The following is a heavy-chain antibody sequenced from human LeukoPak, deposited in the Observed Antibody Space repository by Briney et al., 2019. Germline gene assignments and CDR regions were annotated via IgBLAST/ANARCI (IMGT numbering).Heavy chain of an antibody. V-gene: IGHV1-24*01. J-gene: IGHJ4*02. CDR3: ATLRTYYYDSSGYYF. CDR2: FDPEDGET. D-gene: IGHD3-22*01. Sequence: ASVKVSCKVSGYTLTELSMHWVRQAPGKGLERMGGFDPEDGETIYAQKFQGRVTMTEDTSTDTAYMELSSLRSEDTAVYYCATLRTYYYDSSGYYFWGQGTLVTVSS. CDR1: GYTLTELS.